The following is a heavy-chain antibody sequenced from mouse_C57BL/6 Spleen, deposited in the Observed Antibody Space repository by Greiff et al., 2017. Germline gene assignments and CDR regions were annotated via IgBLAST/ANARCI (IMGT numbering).Heavy chain of an antibody. CDR3: AGGYSYYFDY. D-gene: IGHD2-3*01. CDR1: GYAFSSSW. V-gene: IGHV1-82*01. CDR2: IYPGDGDT. J-gene: IGHJ2*01. Sequence: QVQLQQSGPELVKPGASVKISCKASGYAFSSSWMNWVKQRPGKGLEWIGRIYPGDGDTNYNGKFKGKATLTADKSSSTAYMQLSSLTSEDSAVYFCAGGYSYYFDYWGQGTTRTVSS.